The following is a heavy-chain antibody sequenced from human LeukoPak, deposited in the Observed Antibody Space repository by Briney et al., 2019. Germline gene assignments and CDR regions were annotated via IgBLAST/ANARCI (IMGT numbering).Heavy chain of an antibody. D-gene: IGHD2-2*01. CDR2: IWYDGSNK. J-gene: IGHJ6*02. CDR1: GFTFSSYA. Sequence: GGSLRLSCAASGFTFSSYAMHWVRQAPGKGLEWVAVIWYDGSNKYYADSVKGRFTISRDNSKNTLYLQMNSLRAEDTAVYYCARDDIVVVPAAMFRPMDVWGQGTTVTVSS. CDR3: ARDDIVVVPAAMFRPMDV. V-gene: IGHV3-33*08.